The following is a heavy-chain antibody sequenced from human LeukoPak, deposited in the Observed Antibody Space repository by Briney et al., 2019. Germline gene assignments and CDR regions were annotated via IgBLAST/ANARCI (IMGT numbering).Heavy chain of an antibody. V-gene: IGHV4-38-2*02. J-gene: IGHJ4*02. CDR1: DYSISSGYY. Sequence: SETLSLTCTVSDYSISSGYYWGWIRQPPGKGLEWIGSIYHSGSTYYNPSLKSRVTISVDTSKNQFSLKLSSVTAADTAVYYCARDFRGGYDFWSGYYTPYYFDYWGQGTLVTVSP. D-gene: IGHD3-3*01. CDR2: IYHSGST. CDR3: ARDFRGGYDFWSGYYTPYYFDY.